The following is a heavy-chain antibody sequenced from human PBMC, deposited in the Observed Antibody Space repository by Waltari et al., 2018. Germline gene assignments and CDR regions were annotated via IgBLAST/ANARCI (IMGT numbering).Heavy chain of an antibody. CDR1: GYTFTGYY. J-gene: IGHJ4*02. CDR2: INPNSGGT. Sequence: QVQLVQSGAEVKKPGASVKVSCKASGYTFTGYYMHWVRQAPGQGLEWMGWINPNSGGTNDAQKFQGRVTMTRDTSISTAYMELSRLRSDDTAVYYCARDLPGDSSGWYEMGYWGQGTLVTVSS. V-gene: IGHV1-2*02. D-gene: IGHD6-19*01. CDR3: ARDLPGDSSGWYEMGY.